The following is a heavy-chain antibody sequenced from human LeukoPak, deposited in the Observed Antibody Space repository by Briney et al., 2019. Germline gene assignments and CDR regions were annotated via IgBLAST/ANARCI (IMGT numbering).Heavy chain of an antibody. CDR2: INHSGST. CDR1: GGSFSGYY. J-gene: IGHJ4*02. D-gene: IGHD3-10*01. Sequence: PSETLSLTCAVYGGSFSGYYWSWIRQPPGKGLEWIGEINHSGSTNYNPSLKSRVTISVDTSKNQFSLKLSSVTAADTAVYYCARRRLLWFGELLVDYWGQRTLVTVSS. CDR3: ARRRLLWFGELLVDY. V-gene: IGHV4-34*01.